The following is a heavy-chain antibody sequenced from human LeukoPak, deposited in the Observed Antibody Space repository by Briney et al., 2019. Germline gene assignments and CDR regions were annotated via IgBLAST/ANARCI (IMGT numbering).Heavy chain of an antibody. CDR2: INPNSGGT. CDR3: ARDYDFWSGYLY. V-gene: IGHV1-2*02. CDR1: GYTLTELS. J-gene: IGHJ4*02. Sequence: GASVKVSCKVSGYTLTELSMHWVRQAPGKGLEWMGWINPNSGGTNYAQKFQGRVTMTRDTSISTAYMELSRLRSDDTAVYYCARDYDFWSGYLYWGQGTLVTVSS. D-gene: IGHD3-3*01.